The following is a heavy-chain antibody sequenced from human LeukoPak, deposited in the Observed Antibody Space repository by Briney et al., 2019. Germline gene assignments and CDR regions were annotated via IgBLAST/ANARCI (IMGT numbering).Heavy chain of an antibody. J-gene: IGHJ4*02. V-gene: IGHV5-51*01. D-gene: IGHD3-22*01. CDR3: ARPYDSSGYYASGIDY. CDR1: GYSFTSYW. Sequence: GESLKISCKGSGYSFTSYWIGWVRQMPGKGLEWMGIIYPGDSDTRYSPSFQGQVTISADKSISTAYLQWSSLKASDTAMYYCARPYDSSGYYASGIDYRGQGTLVTVSS. CDR2: IYPGDSDT.